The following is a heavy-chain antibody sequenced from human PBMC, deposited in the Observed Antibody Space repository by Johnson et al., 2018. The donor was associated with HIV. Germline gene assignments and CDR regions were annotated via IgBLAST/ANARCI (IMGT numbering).Heavy chain of an antibody. CDR2: ISYDGSNK. CDR1: GFSFSTYT. D-gene: IGHD3-10*01. V-gene: IGHV3-30*04. CDR3: ARVSPGTDAFDV. Sequence: VQLVESGGGVVQPGRSLRLSCAASGFSFSTYTMHWVRPAPGKGLEWVALISYDGSNKYYADSVKGRFTISRDNSKNTLYLQMNSLRAEDTAVYYCARVSPGTDAFDVWGQGTMVTVSS. J-gene: IGHJ3*01.